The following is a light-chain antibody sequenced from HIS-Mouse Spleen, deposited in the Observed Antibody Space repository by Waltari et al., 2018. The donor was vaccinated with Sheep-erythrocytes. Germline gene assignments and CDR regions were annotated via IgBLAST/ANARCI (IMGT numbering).Light chain of an antibody. CDR1: QGISSA. CDR3: QQFNNYPRT. J-gene: IGKJ1*01. V-gene: IGKV1D-13*01. CDR2: DAS. Sequence: NQLTQSPSSPSASAGDRVTITCRASQGISSALAWYQQKPGKAPKLLIYDASSLESGVPSRFSGSGSGTDFTLTISSLQPEDFATYYCQQFNNYPRTFGQGTKVEIK.